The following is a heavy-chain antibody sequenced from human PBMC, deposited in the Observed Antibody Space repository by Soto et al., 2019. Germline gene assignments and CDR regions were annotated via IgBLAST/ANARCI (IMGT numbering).Heavy chain of an antibody. Sequence: ASVKVSCKASGYTFTGYYMHWVRQAPGQGREWMGWINPNSGGTNYAQKFQGWVTMTRDTSISTAYMELSRLRSDDTAVYYCAREREGMSSGGTRYSGSYNYYYYGMDVWGQGXTVTVYS. CDR2: INPNSGGT. D-gene: IGHD1-26*01. CDR1: GYTFTGYY. J-gene: IGHJ6*02. CDR3: AREREGMSSGGTRYSGSYNYYYYGMDV. V-gene: IGHV1-2*04.